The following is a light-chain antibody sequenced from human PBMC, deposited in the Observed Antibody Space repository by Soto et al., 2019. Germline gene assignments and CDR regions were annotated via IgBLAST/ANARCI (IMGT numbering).Light chain of an antibody. Sequence: QSALTQPASVSGSPGQSITISCTGTSSDVGGYNYVSWYQQHPGKAPKLIIYEVSNRPSGVSNRFSGSKSGNTASLTVSGLQAGDEADYYCSSYSSVTTLWVFGGGTKVTVL. CDR1: SSDVGGYNY. V-gene: IGLV2-14*01. CDR2: EVS. J-gene: IGLJ3*02. CDR3: SSYSSVTTLWV.